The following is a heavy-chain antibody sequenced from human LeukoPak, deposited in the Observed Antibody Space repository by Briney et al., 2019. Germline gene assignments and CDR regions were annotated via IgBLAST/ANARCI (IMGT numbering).Heavy chain of an antibody. CDR3: ARVLAADSSGYYYNAFDV. J-gene: IGHJ3*01. D-gene: IGHD3-22*01. CDR2: IYYSGST. CDR1: GGSISSYY. Sequence: SETLSLTCTVSGGSISSYYWSWIRQPPGKGLEWIGYIYYSGSTNYNPSLKSRVTISVDTSKNQFSLRLTSVTAADAAVYYCARVLAADSSGYYYNAFDVWGQGTMVTVSS. V-gene: IGHV4-59*08.